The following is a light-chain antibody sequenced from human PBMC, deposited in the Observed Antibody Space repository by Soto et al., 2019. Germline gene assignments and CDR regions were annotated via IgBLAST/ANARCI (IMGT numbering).Light chain of an antibody. Sequence: QPVLTQSPSASASLGASVKLTCTLSSGHSSYAIAWHQQQPEKGPRYLMKLNSDGSHSKGDGIPDRFSGSSSGAERYLTIPRLQSEDEDDYYCQTGGTSTRVVFGGGTKLTVL. CDR3: QTGGTSTRVV. CDR1: SGHSSYA. CDR2: LNSDGSH. J-gene: IGLJ2*01. V-gene: IGLV4-69*01.